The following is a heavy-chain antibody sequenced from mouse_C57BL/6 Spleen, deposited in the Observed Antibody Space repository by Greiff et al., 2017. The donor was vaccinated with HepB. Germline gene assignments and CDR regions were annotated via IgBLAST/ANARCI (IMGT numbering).Heavy chain of an antibody. CDR1: GYTFTSHW. V-gene: IGHV1-53*01. J-gene: IGHJ3*01. CDR3: ARDSSTWGFAY. Sequence: QVQLQQPGTELVKPGASVKLSCKASGYTFTSHWMHWVKQRPGQGLEWIGNINPSNGGTNYNENFKSQATLTVDKSSSTAYMHHSSLTSEDSAVYYCARDSSTWGFAYWGQGTLVTVSA. D-gene: IGHD3-2*01. CDR2: INPSNGGT.